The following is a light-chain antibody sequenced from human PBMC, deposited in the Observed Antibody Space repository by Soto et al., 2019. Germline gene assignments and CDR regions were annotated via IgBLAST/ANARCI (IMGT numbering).Light chain of an antibody. J-gene: IGLJ3*02. Sequence: SALTQPPSASGTPGQSVTISCTRSSSDVGGYYYVSWYQQHPGRAPKLIIYEVDKRPSGVPDRLSGSKSGNTASLTISVVQAEDEADYYCSSYADSSHAVVFGEGTKLTVL. CDR1: SSDVGGYYY. V-gene: IGLV2-8*01. CDR2: EVD. CDR3: SSYADSSHAVV.